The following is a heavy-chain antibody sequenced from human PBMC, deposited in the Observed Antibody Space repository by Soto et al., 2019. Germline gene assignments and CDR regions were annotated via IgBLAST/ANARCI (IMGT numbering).Heavy chain of an antibody. Sequence: QVHLVQSGGELKKPGASVKVSCKASGYSFSDFGIPWVRQAPGQGLEWMGWISGKNGNTNDAQKGQGRVTLTADTSTSTAYMEMRALTSDDTGIYYCARSDYYEDSGTVEHWGQGTPVTVSS. CDR2: ISGKNGNT. J-gene: IGHJ4*02. CDR1: GYSFSDFG. D-gene: IGHD4-17*01. V-gene: IGHV1-18*04. CDR3: ARSDYYEDSGTVEH.